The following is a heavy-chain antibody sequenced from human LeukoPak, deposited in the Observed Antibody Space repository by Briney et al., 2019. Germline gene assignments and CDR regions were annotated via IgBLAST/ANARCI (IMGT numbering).Heavy chain of an antibody. CDR2: INHNGNVN. Sequence: GGSLRLSCAASGFTFSSYSMNWVRQAPGKGLEWVASINHNGNVNYYVDSVKGRFTISRDNAKNSLYLQMSNLRAEDTAVYFCAWGGGLDVWGQGATVTVSS. V-gene: IGHV3-7*03. D-gene: IGHD3-16*01. CDR3: AWGGGLDV. CDR1: GFTFSSYS. J-gene: IGHJ6*02.